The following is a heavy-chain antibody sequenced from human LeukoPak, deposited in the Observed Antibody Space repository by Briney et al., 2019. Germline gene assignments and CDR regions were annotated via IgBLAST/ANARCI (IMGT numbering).Heavy chain of an antibody. J-gene: IGHJ5*02. D-gene: IGHD1-26*01. Sequence: PGGSLKLSCAASGFTFSGSAIHWVRQSPGKGLEWVGHIDKKDKGYATAKAYAASVTGRFTISRDDSINTAYLQMKSLRTEDTALYYCTRDSGTYNWFDPWGQGTLVTVSS. CDR1: GFTFSGSA. V-gene: IGHV3-73*01. CDR2: IDKKDKGYATAK. CDR3: TRDSGTYNWFDP.